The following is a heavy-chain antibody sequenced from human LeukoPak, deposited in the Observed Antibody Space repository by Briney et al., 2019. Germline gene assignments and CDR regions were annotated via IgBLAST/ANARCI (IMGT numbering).Heavy chain of an antibody. CDR1: GYTFTIXX. D-gene: IGHD3-10*01. CDR2: XSAYNGNT. V-gene: IGHV1-18*01. CDR3: AREVWFGEXSEXTLDY. Sequence: SCKXSGYTFTIXXXXWVRQGPXQGXEXMGXXSAYNGNTNYAQKLQGRVTMTTDTSTSTAYMELRSLRSDDTAVYYCAREVWFGEXSEXTLDYGGQGTLVTVSP. J-gene: IGHJ4*02.